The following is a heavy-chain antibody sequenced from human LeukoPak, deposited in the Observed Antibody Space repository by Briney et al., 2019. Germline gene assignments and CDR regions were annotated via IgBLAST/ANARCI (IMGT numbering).Heavy chain of an antibody. CDR3: ARDSPLHWFDP. CDR2: INHSGST. CDR1: GGSFSGYY. J-gene: IGHJ5*02. V-gene: IGHV4-34*01. D-gene: IGHD2-15*01. Sequence: SETLSLTCAVYGGSFSGYYWSWIRQPPGKGLEWIGEINHSGSTNYNPSLKSRVTISVDTSKNQFSLKLSSVTAADTAAYYCARDSPLHWFDPWGQGTLVAVSS.